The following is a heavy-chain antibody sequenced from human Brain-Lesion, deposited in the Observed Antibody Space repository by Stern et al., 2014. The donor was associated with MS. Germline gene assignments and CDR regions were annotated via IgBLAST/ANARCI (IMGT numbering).Heavy chain of an antibody. CDR1: GYTLTELS. V-gene: IGHV1-24*01. CDR3: ATLSPGAGGNYYRHFDY. D-gene: IGHD1-26*01. J-gene: IGHJ4*02. Sequence: QVQLVQSGAEVKKPGASVKVSCKVSGYTLTELSMHWVRQAPRQGLEWMGGFDPEDGETIYAQKVQGRVTMTEDTSTDTAYMELSSLRSEDTAVYYCATLSPGAGGNYYRHFDYWGQGTLVTVSS. CDR2: FDPEDGET.